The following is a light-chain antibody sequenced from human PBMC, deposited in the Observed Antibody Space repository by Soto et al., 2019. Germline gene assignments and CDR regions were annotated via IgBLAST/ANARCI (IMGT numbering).Light chain of an antibody. Sequence: EIVMTQSPVTLSLSPGERATLSCRASQSVSSSYLVWYQQKPGQPPRLLIYGASSRATGVPDRFSGSGSGTDFTLTITRLEAEDFAVYYCQQYGTSPRTFGPGTKLEIK. CDR2: GAS. CDR3: QQYGTSPRT. CDR1: QSVSSSY. J-gene: IGKJ2*01. V-gene: IGKV3-20*01.